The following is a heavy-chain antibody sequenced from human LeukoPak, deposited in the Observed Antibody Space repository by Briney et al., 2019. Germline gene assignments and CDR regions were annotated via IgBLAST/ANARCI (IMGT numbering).Heavy chain of an antibody. J-gene: IGHJ5*02. Sequence: SQTLSLTCTVSGGSINSGGYYWSWIRQHPGKGLEWIGYIYYSGSTYYNSSLKSRVTISVDTSKNQFSLKLSSVTAADTAVYYCARYCSGGSGWNWFDPWGQGTQVTVSS. D-gene: IGHD2-15*01. CDR3: ARYCSGGSGWNWFDP. CDR1: GGSINSGGYY. CDR2: IYYSGST. V-gene: IGHV4-31*03.